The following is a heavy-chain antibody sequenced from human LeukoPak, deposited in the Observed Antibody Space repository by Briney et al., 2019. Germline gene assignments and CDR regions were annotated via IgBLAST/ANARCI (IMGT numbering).Heavy chain of an antibody. V-gene: IGHV3-66*01. J-gene: IGHJ4*02. D-gene: IGHD3-10*01. CDR2: MYSGGST. CDR1: GFTVSSNY. CDR3: ARDEGFHGSGGN. Sequence: PGGSLRLSCAASGFTVSSNYMSWVRQAPGKGLEWVSVMYSGGSTFYADSVKGRFTISRDNSKNTLYLQMNSLRVEDTSVYYCARDEGFHGSGGNWGQGTLVTVSS.